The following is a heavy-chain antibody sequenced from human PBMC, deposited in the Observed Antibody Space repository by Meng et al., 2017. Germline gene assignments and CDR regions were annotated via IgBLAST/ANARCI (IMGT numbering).Heavy chain of an antibody. CDR2: IYSGGST. J-gene: IGHJ4*02. D-gene: IGHD3-22*01. CDR3: ARGGSSGYYPSPRY. V-gene: IGHV3-53*01. CDR1: GFTFSSYA. Sequence: GGSLRLSCAASGFTFSSYAMSWVRQAPGKGLEWVSVIYSGGSTYYADSVKGRFTISRDNSKNTLYLQMNSLRAEDTAVYYCARGGSSGYYPSPRYWGQGTLVTVSS.